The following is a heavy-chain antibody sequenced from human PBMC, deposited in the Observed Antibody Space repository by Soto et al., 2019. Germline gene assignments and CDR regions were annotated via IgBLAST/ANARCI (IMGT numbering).Heavy chain of an antibody. Sequence: SETLSLTCTVSGGSISSYYWSWIRQPPGKGLEWIGYIYYSGSTNYNPSLKSRVTISVDTSKNQFSLELSSVTAADKAVYYCARVLYGGDCQQYYYYGMDVWGQGTTVTVSS. CDR2: IYYSGST. CDR3: ARVLYGGDCQQYYYYGMDV. D-gene: IGHD2-21*02. CDR1: GGSISSYY. J-gene: IGHJ6*02. V-gene: IGHV4-59*01.